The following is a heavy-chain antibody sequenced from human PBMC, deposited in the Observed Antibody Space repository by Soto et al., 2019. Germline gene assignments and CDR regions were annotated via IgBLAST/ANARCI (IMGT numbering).Heavy chain of an antibody. CDR2: ISPATGAA. Sequence: QLHLVQSGAVVKKPGASVTVSCSASGYPVTAYYMHWVRQAPGRGLEWMGGISPATGAAKYTQTIQGRVTITTGTTTSTVFMELSGLTSEDTAVFYRARGGAVGVAGSAAFDMWGQGTLVTVSS. D-gene: IGHD3-3*01. V-gene: IGHV1-2*02. J-gene: IGHJ3*02. CDR1: GYPVTAYY. CDR3: ARGGAVGVAGSAAFDM.